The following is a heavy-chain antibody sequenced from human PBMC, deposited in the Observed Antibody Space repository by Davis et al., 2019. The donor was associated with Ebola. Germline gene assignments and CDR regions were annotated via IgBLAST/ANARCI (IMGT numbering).Heavy chain of an antibody. J-gene: IGHJ3*02. D-gene: IGHD3-22*01. CDR2: IYYSGST. CDR1: GGSISSGDYY. Sequence: SETLSLTCTVSGGSISSGDYYWSWIRQPPGKGLEWIGYIYYSGSTYYNPSLKSRVTISVDTSKNQFSLKLSSVTAADTAVYYCARDRYYYDSSGSDDAFDIWGQGTMVTVSS. V-gene: IGHV4-30-4*01. CDR3: ARDRYYYDSSGSDDAFDI.